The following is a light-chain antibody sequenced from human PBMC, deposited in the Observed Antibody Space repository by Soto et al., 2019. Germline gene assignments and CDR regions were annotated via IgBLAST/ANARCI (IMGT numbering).Light chain of an antibody. CDR1: SSDVGGYNY. CDR3: CSYGGGRTPLG. CDR2: DVA. Sequence: QSALTQPASVSGSPGQSITISCTGTSSDVGGYNYVSWYQQFPGKAPKLIIYDVAKRPSGVPGRFSGSKSGNTASLTISGLQAEDEGDYYCCSYGGGRTPLGFGGGTKLTVL. J-gene: IGLJ2*01. V-gene: IGLV2-14*01.